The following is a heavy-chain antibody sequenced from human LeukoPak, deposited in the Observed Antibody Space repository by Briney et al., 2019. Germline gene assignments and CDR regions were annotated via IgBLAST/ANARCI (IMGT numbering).Heavy chain of an antibody. D-gene: IGHD3-10*01. CDR2: INSDGSST. Sequence: GGSLRLSCAASGFTFSSYWMHWVRQAPGKGLVWVSRINSDGSSTSYADSVKGRFTISRDNAKNTLYLQMNSLRAEDTALYYCAKGTPPLLWFGELLHWGQGTLVTVSS. V-gene: IGHV3-74*01. J-gene: IGHJ4*02. CDR1: GFTFSSYW. CDR3: AKGTPPLLWFGELLH.